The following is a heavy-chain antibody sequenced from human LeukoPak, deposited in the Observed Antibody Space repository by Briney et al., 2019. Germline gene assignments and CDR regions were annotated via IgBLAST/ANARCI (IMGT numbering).Heavy chain of an antibody. Sequence: PGGSLRLSCAASGFTFSSYSMNWVRQAPGKGLEWVSSISSSSNYIYYADSMKGRFTTSRDNAETSLYLQMNSLRAEDTAVYYCARGFYYGLDVWGRGTTVTVSS. J-gene: IGHJ6*04. V-gene: IGHV3-21*01. CDR2: ISSSSNYI. CDR3: ARGFYYGLDV. CDR1: GFTFSSYS.